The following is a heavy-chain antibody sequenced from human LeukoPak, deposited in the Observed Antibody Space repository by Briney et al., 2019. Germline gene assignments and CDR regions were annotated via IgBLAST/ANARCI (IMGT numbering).Heavy chain of an antibody. D-gene: IGHD1-14*01. CDR1: GFTFSSYW. V-gene: IGHV3-21*01. Sequence: PGGSLRLSCAASGFTFSSYWMSWVRQAPGKGLEWVSSISSSSSDIYYADSMKGRFTISRDNAKNSVYLQMNSLRAEDTAVYYCASGETSGTFDYWGQGTLVTVSS. CDR2: ISSSSSDI. J-gene: IGHJ4*02. CDR3: ASGETSGTFDY.